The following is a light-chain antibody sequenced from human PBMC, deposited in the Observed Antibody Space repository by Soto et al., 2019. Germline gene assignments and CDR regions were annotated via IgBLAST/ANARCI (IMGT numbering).Light chain of an antibody. CDR1: QSVSSRY. CDR3: QQNDSSPSWT. V-gene: IGKV3-20*01. Sequence: EIVMTQSPATLSVSPGGRATLSCRASQSVSSRYLAWYQQKPGQAPRLLIYGTSSRATGISDRFRGSGSGTDFTLTISRLEPEDFAVYYCQQNDSSPSWTFGQGTKVDIK. J-gene: IGKJ1*01. CDR2: GTS.